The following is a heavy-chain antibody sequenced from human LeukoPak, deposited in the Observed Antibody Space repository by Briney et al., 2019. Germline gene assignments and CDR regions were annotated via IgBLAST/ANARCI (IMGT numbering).Heavy chain of an antibody. CDR1: GYSISSGYY. CDR3: ARVRYYYYYMDV. V-gene: IGHV4-61*01. CDR2: IYYSGST. J-gene: IGHJ6*03. Sequence: SETLSLTCTVSGYSISSGYYWGWIRQPPGKGLEWIGYIYYSGSTNYNPSLKSRVTISVDTSKNQFSLKLSSVTAADTAVYYCARVRYYYYYMDVWGKGTTVTVPS.